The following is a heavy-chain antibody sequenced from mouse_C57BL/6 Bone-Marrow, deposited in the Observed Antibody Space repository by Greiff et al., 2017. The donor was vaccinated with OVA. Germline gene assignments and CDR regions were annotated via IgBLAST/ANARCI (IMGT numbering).Heavy chain of an antibody. J-gene: IGHJ4*01. CDR3: ARWGEGYAMDY. CDR2: IHPNSGST. V-gene: IGHV1-64*01. CDR1: GYTFTSYW. Sequence: QVQLQQPGAELVKPGASVKLSCKASGYTFTSYWMPWVKQRPGQGLEWIGMIHPNSGSTNYNEKFKSKATLTVDKSSSTAYMQLSSLTSEDSAVYYCARWGEGYAMDYWGQGTSVTVSS.